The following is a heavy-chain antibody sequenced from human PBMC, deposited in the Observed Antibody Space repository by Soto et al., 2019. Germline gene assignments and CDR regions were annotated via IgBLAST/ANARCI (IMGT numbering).Heavy chain of an antibody. J-gene: IGHJ4*02. CDR1: GFTFSSYA. D-gene: IGHD6-13*01. Sequence: EVQLLESGGGLVQPGGPLRLSCAAAGFTFSSYAMSGFRQAPGKGLEWVSAISGSGGSTYYADSVKGRFTLSRDNSKNTLYMQLNSLRAEDTAVYYCARRTSSWSFDYWGQGTLVTVSS. CDR3: ARRTSSWSFDY. CDR2: ISGSGGST. V-gene: IGHV3-23*01.